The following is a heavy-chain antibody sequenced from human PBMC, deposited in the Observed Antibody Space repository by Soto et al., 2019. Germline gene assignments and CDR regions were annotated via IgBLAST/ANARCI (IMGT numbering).Heavy chain of an antibody. CDR2: ISAKKGNT. Sequence: QGQLVQSGAEVKKPGASVKVSCKASGYTFTSYGISWVRQAPGQGLEWMGWISAKKGNTKYAQKFQGRVTMTTDTSPRTAYMELRSLRSDDPAVYYCARAILSPDFYFNGMDVWGQGTPVTASS. D-gene: IGHD2-21*02. J-gene: IGHJ6*02. CDR3: ARAILSPDFYFNGMDV. V-gene: IGHV1-18*04. CDR1: GYTFTSYG.